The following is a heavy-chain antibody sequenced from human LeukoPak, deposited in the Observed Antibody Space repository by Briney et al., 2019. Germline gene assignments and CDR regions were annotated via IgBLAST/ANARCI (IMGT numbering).Heavy chain of an antibody. CDR2: ISGSGGST. CDR1: GFTFSSYA. D-gene: IGHD1-1*01. Sequence: GGSLRLSCAASGFTFSSYAMTCVRQAPGKGLEWVSVISGSGGSTYYADSVKGRFTISRDNSKNTLYLQMNSLRAEDTAVYYCVKDQGNWVGLLDHWGQGILVTVSS. J-gene: IGHJ4*02. CDR3: VKDQGNWVGLLDH. V-gene: IGHV3-23*01.